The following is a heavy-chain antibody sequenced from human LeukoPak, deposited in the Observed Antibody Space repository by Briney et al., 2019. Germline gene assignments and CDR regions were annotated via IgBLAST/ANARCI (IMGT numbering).Heavy chain of an antibody. D-gene: IGHD5-18*01. V-gene: IGHV3-30*18. CDR2: ITYDGSNK. CDR3: AKQRGVYSYGYFLSDY. J-gene: IGHJ4*02. Sequence: PTGGTLRLSCAAYGGTFSSYDMRWVRQAPGKGLEWVADITYDGSNKYYADSVKGRFTISRDNSKNTLYLQMNSLRAEDTAVYYCAKQRGVYSYGYFLSDYWGQGTLVTVSS. CDR1: GGTFSSYD.